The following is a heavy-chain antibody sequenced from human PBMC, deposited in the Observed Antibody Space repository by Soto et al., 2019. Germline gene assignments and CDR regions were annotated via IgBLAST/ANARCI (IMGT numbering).Heavy chain of an antibody. CDR2: IYWDDDK. V-gene: IGHV2-5*02. CDR3: AHRLVGSPPVDY. Sequence: QITLKESGPTLVKPTQTLTLTCTFSGFSLSTSGVGVGWIRQSPRKALEWLALIYWDDDKRYSPSLKSRLTITKDTPKNQVVLTMTNMDPVDTATYYCAHRLVGSPPVDYWGQGTVVTVSS. CDR1: GFSLSTSGVG. D-gene: IGHD1-26*01. J-gene: IGHJ4*02.